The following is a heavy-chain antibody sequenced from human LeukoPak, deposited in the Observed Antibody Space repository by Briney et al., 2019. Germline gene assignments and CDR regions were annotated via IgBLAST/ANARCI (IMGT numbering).Heavy chain of an antibody. Sequence: GGSLRLSCAGSGFTFRSYAMHWVRQAPGKGLEWVAVISHDGSNKDYADSVKGRFTISRDNSKNTLFLQMNSLRAEDTAVYYCAREIFNGFDIWGQGTMVTVSS. CDR2: ISHDGSNK. CDR3: AREIFNGFDI. CDR1: GFTFRSYA. J-gene: IGHJ3*02. V-gene: IGHV3-30-3*01.